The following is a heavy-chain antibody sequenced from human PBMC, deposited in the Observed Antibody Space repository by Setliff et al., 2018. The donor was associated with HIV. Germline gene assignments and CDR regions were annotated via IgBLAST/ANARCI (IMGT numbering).Heavy chain of an antibody. CDR2: ISHSGNT. Sequence: SETLSLTCTVSGGSISSNNDHWGWIRQPPGKGLEWIGSISHSGNTYHNPSLKSRVTISVDTSKNQFSLELTSVTAADTAVYFCARSPSARLYFDYWGQGTLVTVSS. CDR3: ARSPSARLYFDY. CDR1: GGSISSNNDH. J-gene: IGHJ4*02. V-gene: IGHV4-39*07.